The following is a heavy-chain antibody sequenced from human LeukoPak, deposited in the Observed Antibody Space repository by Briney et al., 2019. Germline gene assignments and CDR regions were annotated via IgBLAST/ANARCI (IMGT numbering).Heavy chain of an antibody. D-gene: IGHD3-3*01. CDR2: IIPIFGTA. Sequence: GSSVKVSCKASGGTFTSYAISWVRQAPGQGLEWMGGIIPIFGTANYAQKFQGRVTITADESTSTAYMELSSLRSEDTAVYYCARCFDFWSGFSDVWGKGTTVTVSS. CDR3: ARCFDFWSGFSDV. V-gene: IGHV1-69*01. J-gene: IGHJ6*04. CDR1: GGTFTSYA.